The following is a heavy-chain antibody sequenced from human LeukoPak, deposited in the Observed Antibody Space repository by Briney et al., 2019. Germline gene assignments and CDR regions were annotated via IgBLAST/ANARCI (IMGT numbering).Heavy chain of an antibody. CDR3: ARQSGWYPHWCFDL. J-gene: IGHJ2*01. CDR1: GGSISSYY. Sequence: PSETLSLTCTVSGGSISSYYWSWIRQPAGKGLEWIGRIYTSGSTNYNPSLKSRVTISVDTSKNQFSLKLSSVTAADTAVYYCARQSGWYPHWCFDLWGRGTLVTVSS. D-gene: IGHD6-19*01. V-gene: IGHV4-4*07. CDR2: IYTSGST.